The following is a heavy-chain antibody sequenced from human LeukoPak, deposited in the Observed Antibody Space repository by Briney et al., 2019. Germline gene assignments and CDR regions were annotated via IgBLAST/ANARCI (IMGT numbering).Heavy chain of an antibody. CDR3: ASFTMIKDYYFDY. CDR1: VYTFTGYY. J-gene: IGHJ4*02. D-gene: IGHD3-22*01. V-gene: IGHV1-2*02. Sequence: ASVNVSCKASVYTFTGYYMHWVRQAPGQGLEWMGWINPNSGGTNYAQKFQGRVTMTRDTSISTAYMELSRLRSDDTAVYYCASFTMIKDYYFDYWGQGTLVTASS. CDR2: INPNSGGT.